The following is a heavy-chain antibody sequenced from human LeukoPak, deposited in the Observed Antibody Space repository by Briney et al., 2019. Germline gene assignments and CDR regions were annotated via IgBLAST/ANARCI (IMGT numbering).Heavy chain of an antibody. D-gene: IGHD3-16*02. CDR3: AKGGELSYFDY. Sequence: GRSLRLSCAASGFTFSSYGMHWVRQAPGKGLKWVAVISYDGSNKYYADSVKGRFTISRDNSKNTLYLQMNSLRAEDTAVYYCAKGGELSYFDYWGQGTLVTVSS. V-gene: IGHV3-30*18. CDR1: GFTFSSYG. CDR2: ISYDGSNK. J-gene: IGHJ4*02.